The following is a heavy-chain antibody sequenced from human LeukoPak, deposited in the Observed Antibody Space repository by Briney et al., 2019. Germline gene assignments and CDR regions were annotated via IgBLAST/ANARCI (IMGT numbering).Heavy chain of an antibody. D-gene: IGHD6-6*01. CDR1: GGSMSSSSYY. J-gene: IGHJ5*02. CDR2: IYYSGST. V-gene: IGHV4-39*07. CDR3: AGSSGFDNWFDP. Sequence: SETLSLTCTVSGGSMSSSSYYWGWIRQPPGKGLEWVGSIYYSGSTYQNPSLKSRVTISVDTSKNQFSLKLSSVTAADTAGYYCAGSSGFDNWFDPWGQGTLVTVSS.